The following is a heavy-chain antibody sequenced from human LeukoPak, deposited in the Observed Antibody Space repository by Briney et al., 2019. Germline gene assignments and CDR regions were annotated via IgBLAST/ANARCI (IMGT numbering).Heavy chain of an antibody. J-gene: IGHJ4*02. CDR1: GFTFSDYY. Sequence: GGSLRLSCAASGFTFSDYYMSWIRQAPGKGLEWVSYISNSGGTIYYSDSVEGRFAMSRDNAKNSLYLQMDSLRVEDTAVYYCARDSGGGNFDYWGQGTVVTVSS. CDR2: ISNSGGTI. D-gene: IGHD1-26*01. CDR3: ARDSGGGNFDY. V-gene: IGHV3-11*01.